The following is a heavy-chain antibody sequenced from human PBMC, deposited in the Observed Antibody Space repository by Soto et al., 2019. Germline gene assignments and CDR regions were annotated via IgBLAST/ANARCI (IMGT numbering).Heavy chain of an antibody. CDR1: GFTFSSYG. D-gene: IGHD4-17*01. Sequence: PGGSLRLSCAASGFTFSSYGMSWVRQAPGKGLEWVSAISGSGGSTYYADSVKGRFTISRDNSKNTLYLQMNSLRAEDTAVYYCAKDTSPLTTVVTDFDYWGQGTLVTVSS. CDR3: AKDTSPLTTVVTDFDY. J-gene: IGHJ4*02. V-gene: IGHV3-23*01. CDR2: ISGSGGST.